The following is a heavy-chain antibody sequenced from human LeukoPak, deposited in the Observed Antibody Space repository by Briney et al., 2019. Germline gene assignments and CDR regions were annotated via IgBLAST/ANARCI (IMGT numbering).Heavy chain of an antibody. CDR1: GGSFSGYY. V-gene: IGHV4-34*01. J-gene: IGHJ4*02. CDR3: GRGGGELYDGLGNYYCPPPPQYFDY. CDR2: INHSGST. D-gene: IGHD3-10*01. Sequence: SETLSLTCAVCGGSFSGYYWSWIRQPPGKGLDWMGEINHSGSTNYNPSLKSRFTISVDTSKNQFSLKLSSVTAPDTAVYYCGRGGGELYDGLGNYYCPPPPQYFDYWGQGTLVTVSS.